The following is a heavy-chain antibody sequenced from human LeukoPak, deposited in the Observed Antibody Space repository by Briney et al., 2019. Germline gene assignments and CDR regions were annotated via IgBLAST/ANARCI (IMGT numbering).Heavy chain of an antibody. V-gene: IGHV1-46*01. J-gene: IGHJ6*02. Sequence: GASAKVSCKASGYTFTSYYMHWVRQAPGQGLEWMGIINPSGGSTSYAQKFQGRVTMTRDTSTSTVYMELSSLRSEDTAVYYCARAVNCGGDCPETGYYYGMDVWGQGTTVTVSS. D-gene: IGHD2-21*02. CDR1: GYTFTSYY. CDR2: INPSGGST. CDR3: ARAVNCGGDCPETGYYYGMDV.